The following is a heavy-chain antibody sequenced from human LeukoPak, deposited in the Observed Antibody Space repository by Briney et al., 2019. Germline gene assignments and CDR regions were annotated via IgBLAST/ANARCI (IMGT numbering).Heavy chain of an antibody. CDR1: GFTFDDYA. CDR3: AKCRTTGASLAFDI. D-gene: IGHD1-1*01. J-gene: IGHJ3*02. Sequence: GGSLRLSCAASGFTFDDYAMHWVRQAPGKGLDWVSLISGDGGSTYYADSVKGRFTISRDNSKNSLYLQMNSLRTEDTALYYCAKCRTTGASLAFDIWGQGTMVTVSS. V-gene: IGHV3-43*02. CDR2: ISGDGGST.